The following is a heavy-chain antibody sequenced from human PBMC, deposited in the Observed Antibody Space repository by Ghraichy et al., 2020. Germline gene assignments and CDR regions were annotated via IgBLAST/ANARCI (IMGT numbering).Heavy chain of an antibody. CDR2: ISHDGNT. CDR3: ARTGVGYNYDS. J-gene: IGHJ5*01. D-gene: IGHD5-24*01. Sequence: SETLSLACDVTGFSVGSRFYWGWIRLPPGRRLEWIGAISHDGNTFYNPSLRSRVTISLDASKNQFSLKLNSVTAADTATYYCARTGVGYNYDSWGQGTLITVS. CDR1: GFSVGSRFY. V-gene: IGHV4-38-2*01.